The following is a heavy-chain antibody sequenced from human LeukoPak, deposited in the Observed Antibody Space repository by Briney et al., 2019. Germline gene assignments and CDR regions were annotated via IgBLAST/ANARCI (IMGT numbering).Heavy chain of an antibody. CDR3: ARKTTAMVNFDY. V-gene: IGHV1-2*02. D-gene: IGHD5-18*01. J-gene: IGHJ4*02. CDR2: INPNSGST. Sequence: GASVKVSCKASGYTFTGYYMHWVRPAPGQGLEWMGWINPNSGSTNYSQKFQGRVTITRDTSISTAYMELSRLRSDDTGVYYCARKTTAMVNFDYWGQGTLVTVSS. CDR1: GYTFTGYY.